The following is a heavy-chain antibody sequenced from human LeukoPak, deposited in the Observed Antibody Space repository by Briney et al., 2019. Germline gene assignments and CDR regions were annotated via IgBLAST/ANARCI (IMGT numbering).Heavy chain of an antibody. CDR1: GFTFSSYG. D-gene: IGHD3-9*01. J-gene: IGHJ4*02. V-gene: IGHV3-30*18. CDR2: ISYDGSNK. CDR3: AKDYDILTWMFDY. Sequence: PGRSLRLSCAASGFTFSSYGMHWVRQAPGKGLEWVAVISYDGSNKYYADSVKGRFTISRDNSKNTLYLQMNSLRAEDTAVYYCAKDYDILTWMFDYWGQGTLVTASS.